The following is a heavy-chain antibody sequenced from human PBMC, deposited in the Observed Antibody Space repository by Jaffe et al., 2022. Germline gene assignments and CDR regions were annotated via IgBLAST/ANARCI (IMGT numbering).Heavy chain of an antibody. V-gene: IGHV2-5*01. Sequence: QITLKESGPTLVKPTQTLTLTCTFSGFSLSTSGVGVGWIRQPPGKALEWLALIYWNDDKRYSPSLKSRLTITKDTSKNQVVLTMTNMDPVDTATYYCALSGYYDFSDQRFDPWGQGTLVTVSS. J-gene: IGHJ5*02. CDR3: ALSGYYDFSDQRFDP. CDR1: GFSLSTSGVG. D-gene: IGHD3-3*01. CDR2: IYWNDDK.